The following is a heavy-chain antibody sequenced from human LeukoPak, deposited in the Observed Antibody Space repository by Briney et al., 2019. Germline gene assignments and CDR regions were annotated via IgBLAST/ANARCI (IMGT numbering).Heavy chain of an antibody. D-gene: IGHD3-22*01. V-gene: IGHV3-23*01. CDR3: AKAGWRDSSGYYYGLGY. J-gene: IGHJ4*02. Sequence: PGGSLRLSCAASGFTFSSYGMSWVRQAPGKGLEWVSAISGSGGSTYYADSVKGRFTISRDNSKNTLYLQMNSLRAEDTAVYYCAKAGWRDSSGYYYGLGYWGQGTLVTVSS. CDR1: GFTFSSYG. CDR2: ISGSGGST.